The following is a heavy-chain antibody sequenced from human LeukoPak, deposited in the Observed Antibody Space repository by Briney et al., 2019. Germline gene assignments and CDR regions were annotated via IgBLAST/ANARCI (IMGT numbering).Heavy chain of an antibody. V-gene: IGHV3-23*01. Sequence: GGSLRLSCAASGFTFSSYAMSWVRQAPGKGLEWVSAISGSGGSTYYADSVKGRFTISRDNSKNTLYLQMNSLRAEDTAVYYCAKPMLAYYYDSSGWYYFDYWGQGTLVTVSS. CDR2: ISGSGGST. J-gene: IGHJ4*02. CDR3: AKPMLAYYYDSSGWYYFDY. D-gene: IGHD3-22*01. CDR1: GFTFSSYA.